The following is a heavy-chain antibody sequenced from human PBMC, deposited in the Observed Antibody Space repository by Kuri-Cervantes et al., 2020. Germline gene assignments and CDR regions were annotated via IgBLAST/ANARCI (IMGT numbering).Heavy chain of an antibody. J-gene: IGHJ3*02. D-gene: IGHD3-10*01. CDR3: AKVSYYGSGSYYLRAFDI. Sequence: LSLTCAASGFTFSSYAMSWVRQAPGKGLEWVSAISGSGGSTYYADSVKGRFTISRDNSKNTLYLQMNSLRAEDTAVYYCAKVSYYGSGSYYLRAFDIWGQGAMVTVSS. CDR2: ISGSGGST. CDR1: GFTFSSYA. V-gene: IGHV3-23*01.